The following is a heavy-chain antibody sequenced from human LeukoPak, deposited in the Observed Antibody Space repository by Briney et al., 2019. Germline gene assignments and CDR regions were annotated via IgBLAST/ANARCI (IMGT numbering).Heavy chain of an antibody. CDR1: GGSISSGDYY. J-gene: IGHJ3*02. CDR2: IYYSGST. D-gene: IGHD2-2*01. Sequence: PSQTLSLTCTVPGGSISSGDYYWSWIRQPPGKGLEWIGYIYYSGSTYYNPSLKSRVTISVDTSKNQFSLKLSSVTAADTAVYYCASTIPAAMAQAFDIWGQGTMVTVSS. V-gene: IGHV4-30-4*08. CDR3: ASTIPAAMAQAFDI.